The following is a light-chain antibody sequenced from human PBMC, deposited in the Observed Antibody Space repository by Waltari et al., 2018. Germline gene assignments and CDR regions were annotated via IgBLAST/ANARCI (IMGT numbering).Light chain of an antibody. CDR3: NSYTGSSSWV. Sequence: QSALTQPVSVSGSPGQSITISCTGTSSDVGFYNYVSWYQQHPGKAPTLMIYDVSELPSGVSTRFSGSKSGNTAFLTISGLQAEDEADYYCNSYTGSSSWVFGGGTKLTVL. CDR2: DVS. V-gene: IGLV2-14*01. CDR1: SSDVGFYNY. J-gene: IGLJ3*02.